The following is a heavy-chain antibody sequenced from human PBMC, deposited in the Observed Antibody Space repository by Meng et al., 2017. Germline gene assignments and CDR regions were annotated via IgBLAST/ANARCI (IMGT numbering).Heavy chain of an antibody. Sequence: VLLVWSVGGLVQPRGDLRLSCAVSVFTFSISAMSWVRQAAGKGLEWVSGISGNGGSTFYADYVKGRFTISRDNSKNTLYLQMNSMRVEDTALYYCAKLWSDYWGQGTLVTVSS. V-gene: IGHV3-23*04. D-gene: IGHD2-21*01. CDR1: VFTFSISA. CDR2: ISGNGGST. CDR3: AKLWSDY. J-gene: IGHJ4*02.